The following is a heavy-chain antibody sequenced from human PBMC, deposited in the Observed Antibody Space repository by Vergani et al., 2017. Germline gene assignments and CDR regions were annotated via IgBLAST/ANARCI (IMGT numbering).Heavy chain of an antibody. CDR3: ARLSYDTTPYLQGGYDC. CDR2: ISARYPST. J-gene: IGHJ4*02. CDR1: GFPFSACP. Sequence: EVQLLQSGGGVIQPGGSVTLSCAASGFPFSACPMTWVRQAPGKGLEWVSAISARYPSTYYADSVKGRFTISRDKSKNMLYLQMNSLRAEDTAVYYCARLSYDTTPYLQGGYDCWGQGTLVSVSS. V-gene: IGHV3-23*01. D-gene: IGHD3-22*01.